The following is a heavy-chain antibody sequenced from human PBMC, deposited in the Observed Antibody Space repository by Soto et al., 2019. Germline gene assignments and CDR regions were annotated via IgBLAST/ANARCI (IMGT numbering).Heavy chain of an antibody. J-gene: IGHJ5*02. Sequence: KPSETRSLTCTVAGGSFSNQYWSWLRQPPGKGLEWIGYIYYSGYTNCSPSLKSRVTMSVDTSKNQFSLNLRSVTAADSAVYYCAAARSSTRWGGPFGFNPWGQGALVTVSS. CDR3: AAARSSTRWGGPFGFNP. V-gene: IGHV4-59*11. CDR2: IYYSGYT. D-gene: IGHD2-2*01. CDR1: GGSFSNQY.